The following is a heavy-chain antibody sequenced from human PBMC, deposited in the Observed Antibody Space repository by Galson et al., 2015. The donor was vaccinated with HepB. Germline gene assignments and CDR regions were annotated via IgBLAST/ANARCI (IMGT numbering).Heavy chain of an antibody. CDR2: ISGGGSTT. CDR3: AKGGIRDAFDI. CDR1: GFTFDDYA. Sequence: SLRLSCAASGFTFDDYAMHWVRQVPGKGLEWVSAISGGGSTTYYADSVKGRFTISRDNPKNTLYLQMNSLRAEDTAVYYCAKGGIRDAFDIWGQGTMVTVSS. V-gene: IGHV3-23*01. J-gene: IGHJ3*02. D-gene: IGHD2/OR15-2a*01.